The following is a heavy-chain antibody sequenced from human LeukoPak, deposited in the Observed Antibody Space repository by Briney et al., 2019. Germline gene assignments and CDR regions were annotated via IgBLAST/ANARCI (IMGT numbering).Heavy chain of an antibody. J-gene: IGHJ4*02. CDR3: AREAVVPAANPYYFDY. V-gene: IGHV3-21*01. D-gene: IGHD2-2*01. CDR1: GFTFSSYS. CDR2: ISSSSSYI. Sequence: SGGSLRLSCAASGFTFSSYSMNWVRQAPGKGLEWVSSISSSSSYIYYADSVKGRFTISRDNAKNSLYLQINSLRAEDTAVYYCAREAVVPAANPYYFDYWGQGTLVTVSS.